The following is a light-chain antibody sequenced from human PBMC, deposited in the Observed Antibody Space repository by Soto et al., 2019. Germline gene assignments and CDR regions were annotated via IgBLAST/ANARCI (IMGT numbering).Light chain of an antibody. Sequence: EIELTQSPSTLSASVGERVTITCRASQSISSWLAWYQQKPGKAPKLLIYRASSVESGVPARFSGSGSGTEFTLTISSLQPDDLATYYCQQYNSYSWTFGQGTKVDI. CDR3: QQYNSYSWT. J-gene: IGKJ1*01. CDR2: RAS. CDR1: QSISSW. V-gene: IGKV1-5*03.